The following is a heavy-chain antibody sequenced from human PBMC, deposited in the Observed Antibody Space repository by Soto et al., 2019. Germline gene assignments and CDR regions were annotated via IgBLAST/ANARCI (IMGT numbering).Heavy chain of an antibody. Sequence: EVQLLESGGGFVQPGGSLRLSCAASGFTFSSYAMSWVRQAPGKGLEWVSAISGSGGSTYYADSVKGRFTISSDNSKNALYLQMNSLRAEDTAVYYCAPEYYDFWSGYPGPLFGDDWGQGTLVTVSS. CDR2: ISGSGGST. CDR3: APEYYDFWSGYPGPLFGDD. CDR1: GFTFSSYA. J-gene: IGHJ4*02. D-gene: IGHD3-3*01. V-gene: IGHV3-23*01.